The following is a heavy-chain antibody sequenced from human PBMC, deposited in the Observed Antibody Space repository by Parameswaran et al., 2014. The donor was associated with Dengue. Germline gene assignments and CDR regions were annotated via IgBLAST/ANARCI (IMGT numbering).Heavy chain of an antibody. CDR1: SNA. Sequence: SNARWIRQPPGKGLQWVSAISGSGGSTYYADSVKGRFTISRDNSKNTLYLQMNSLRAEDTAVYYCAKDYYGSGSYYKLGWFDPWGQGTLVTVSS. D-gene: IGHD3-10*01. J-gene: IGHJ5*02. V-gene: IGHV3-23*01. CDR3: AKDYYGSGSYYKLGWFDP. CDR2: ISGSGGST.